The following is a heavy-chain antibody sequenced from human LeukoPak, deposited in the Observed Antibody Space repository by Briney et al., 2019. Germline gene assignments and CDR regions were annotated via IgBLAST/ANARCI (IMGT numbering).Heavy chain of an antibody. CDR3: ARSRDDYYDSSGYA. V-gene: IGHV1-69*13. CDR2: IIPIFGTA. Sequence: GASVKVSCKASGGTFSSYAISWVRQAPGQGLEWMGGIIPIFGTANYAQKFQGRVTITADESTSTAYMELSSLRSEDTAVYYCARSRDDYYDSSGYAWGQGALVTVSS. J-gene: IGHJ5*02. CDR1: GGTFSSYA. D-gene: IGHD3-22*01.